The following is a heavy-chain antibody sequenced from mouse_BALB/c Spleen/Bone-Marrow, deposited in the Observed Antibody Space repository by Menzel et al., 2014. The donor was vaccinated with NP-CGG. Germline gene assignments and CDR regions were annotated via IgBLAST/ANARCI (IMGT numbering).Heavy chain of an antibody. CDR1: GYTFTNYY. CDR3: ARACFYCYGTYFDV. D-gene: IGHD1-2*01. CDR2: INPSNGVT. J-gene: IGHJ1*01. V-gene: IGHV1S81*02. Sequence: QVQLQQSGPELVKPGASVTLSCKVSGYTFTNYYVYWVKQRPGQGLAWIGEINPSNGVTNFNEKFMSKATLTVDNSSSTAYMHLSSRTSEDTAVYYGARACFYCYGTYFDVWGAWTTVTVPP.